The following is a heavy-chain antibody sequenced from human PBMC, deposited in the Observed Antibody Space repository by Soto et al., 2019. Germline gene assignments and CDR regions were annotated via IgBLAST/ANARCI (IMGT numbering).Heavy chain of an antibody. V-gene: IGHV3-30*18. CDR2: VSHDGRNT. CDR1: GFTFSDYA. D-gene: IGHD6-19*01. J-gene: IGHJ4*02. Sequence: VQLVESGGGVVQPGRSLRLSYAASGFTFSDYAMHRVRQAPGKGLEWVAVVSHDGRNTHYADSVKGRFTISRDSSKNTVSLEMTSLRAEDTAVYYCAKGGRQWLVTSDFNYWGQGALVTVSS. CDR3: AKGGRQWLVTSDFNY.